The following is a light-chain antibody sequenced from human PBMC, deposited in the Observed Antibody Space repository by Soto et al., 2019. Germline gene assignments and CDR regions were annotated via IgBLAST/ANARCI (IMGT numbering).Light chain of an antibody. V-gene: IGKV3-20*01. Sequence: EIVLTQSPGTLSLSPGERATLSCRASRSVSNSYLAWYQHKPGQAPRLLIYGAASRATGIPDRFSGSGSGTDFTLTISRLEPEDFAVYYCQQYGTSPGTFGQGTKLEIK. J-gene: IGKJ2*01. CDR3: QQYGTSPGT. CDR1: RSVSNSY. CDR2: GAA.